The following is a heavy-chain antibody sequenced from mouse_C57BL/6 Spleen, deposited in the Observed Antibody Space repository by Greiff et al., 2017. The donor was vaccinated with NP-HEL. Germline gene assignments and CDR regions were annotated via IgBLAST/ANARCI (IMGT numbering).Heavy chain of an antibody. CDR1: GFTFSSYA. J-gene: IGHJ2*01. CDR3: ARGTPTGTWDY. CDR2: ISDGGSYT. Sequence: EVQRVESGGGLVKPGGSLKLSCAASGFTFSSYAMSWVRQTPEKRLEWVATISDGGSYTYYPDNVKGRFTISRDNAKNNLYLQMSHLKSEDTAMYYCARGTPTGTWDYWGQGTTLTVSS. D-gene: IGHD4-1*01. V-gene: IGHV5-4*01.